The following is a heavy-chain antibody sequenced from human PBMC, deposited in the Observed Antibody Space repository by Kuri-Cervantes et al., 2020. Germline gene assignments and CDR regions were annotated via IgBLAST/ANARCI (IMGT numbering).Heavy chain of an antibody. CDR3: ARASTRYYGSGSYYIGY. J-gene: IGHJ4*02. CDR2: MNPNSGNT. D-gene: IGHD3-10*01. V-gene: IGHV1-8*02. CDR1: GYTFTSYD. Sequence: ASVKVSCKASGYTFTSYDINWVRQATGQGLEWMGWMNPNSGNTGYAQKFQGRVTMTRNTSISTAYMELSSLRSEDTAVYYCARASTRYYGSGSYYIGYWGQGTLVTVSS.